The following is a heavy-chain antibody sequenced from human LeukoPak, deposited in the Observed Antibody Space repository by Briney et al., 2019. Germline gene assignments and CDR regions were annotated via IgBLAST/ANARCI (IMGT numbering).Heavy chain of an antibody. CDR3: AREAMVRGVISPYDY. CDR2: INHSGST. D-gene: IGHD3-10*01. J-gene: IGHJ4*02. V-gene: IGHV4-34*01. CDR1: GGSFSGYY. Sequence: SETLSLTYAVYGGSFSGYYWSWIRQPPGKGLEWIGEINHSGSTNYNPSLKSRVTISVDTSKNQFSLKLSSVTAADTAVYYCAREAMVRGVISPYDYWGQGTLVTVSS.